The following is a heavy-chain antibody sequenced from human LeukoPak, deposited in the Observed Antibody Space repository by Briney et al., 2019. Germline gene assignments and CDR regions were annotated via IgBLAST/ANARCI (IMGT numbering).Heavy chain of an antibody. J-gene: IGHJ5*02. D-gene: IGHD6-13*01. CDR3: AITRGSSSWSNWFDP. CDR1: GYTFTGFY. V-gene: IGHV1-2*02. CDR2: INPNSGGT. Sequence: ASVKVSCKASGYTFTGFYMHWVQQAPGQGLEWMGWINPNSGGTNYAQKFQGRVTMTRDTSISTAYMELSRLRSDDTAVYYCAITRGSSSWSNWFDPWGQGTLVTVSS.